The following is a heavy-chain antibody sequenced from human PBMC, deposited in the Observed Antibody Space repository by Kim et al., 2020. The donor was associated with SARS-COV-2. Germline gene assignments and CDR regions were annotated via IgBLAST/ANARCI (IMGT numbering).Heavy chain of an antibody. CDR3: ASSRGITGTTLSFDY. CDR2: INPSGGST. J-gene: IGHJ4*02. Sequence: ASVKVSCKASGYTFTSYYMHWVRQAPGQGLEWMGIINPSGGSTSYAQKFQGRVTMTRDTSTSTVYMELSSLRSEDTAVYYCASSRGITGTTLSFDYWGQGTLVTVAA. D-gene: IGHD1-20*01. CDR1: GYTFTSYY. V-gene: IGHV1-46*01.